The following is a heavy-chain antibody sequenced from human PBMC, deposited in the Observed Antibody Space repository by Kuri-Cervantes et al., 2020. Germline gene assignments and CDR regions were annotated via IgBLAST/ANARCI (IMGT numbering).Heavy chain of an antibody. J-gene: IGHJ6*02. CDR2: ISWNSGSI. V-gene: IGHV3-9*01. CDR1: GFTFDDYA. Sequence: GGSLRLSCAASGFTFDDYAMHWVRQAPGKGLEWVSGISWNSGSIGYADSVKGRFTISRDNAKNSLYLQMNSLRAEDTAVYYCARDSGRSDYDILTGYYSPYYYYGMDVWGQGTTVTVSS. CDR3: ARDSGRSDYDILTGYYSPYYYYGMDV. D-gene: IGHD3-9*01.